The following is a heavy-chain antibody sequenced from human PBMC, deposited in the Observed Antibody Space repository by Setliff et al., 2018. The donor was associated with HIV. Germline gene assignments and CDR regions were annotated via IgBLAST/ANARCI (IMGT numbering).Heavy chain of an antibody. CDR2: INNSGDKT. Sequence: GGSLRLSCAASGFTFSSYAMRWVRQAPGKGLEWVSGINNSGDKTQYADAVKGRFTISRDNSRNTLDLQMGSLRAEDTALYYCAKSPAGAYCNGNCYFDYWGQGIMVTVSS. J-gene: IGHJ4*02. D-gene: IGHD2-21*02. CDR1: GFTFSSYA. V-gene: IGHV3-23*01. CDR3: AKSPAGAYCNGNCYFDY.